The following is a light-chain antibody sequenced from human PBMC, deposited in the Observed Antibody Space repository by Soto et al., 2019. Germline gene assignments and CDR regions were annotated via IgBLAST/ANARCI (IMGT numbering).Light chain of an antibody. CDR3: QSYDSSLSGV. J-gene: IGLJ1*01. Sequence: QSVLTQPPSVSGAPGQRVTISCTGSSSNIGAGYDVHWYQQLPGTAPKLLIYGNSNRPSGVPDRFSGSKSGTSASLAITGLQAEDEADYYCQSYDSSLSGVFGTGTKLTGL. CDR2: GNS. CDR1: SSNIGAGYD. V-gene: IGLV1-40*01.